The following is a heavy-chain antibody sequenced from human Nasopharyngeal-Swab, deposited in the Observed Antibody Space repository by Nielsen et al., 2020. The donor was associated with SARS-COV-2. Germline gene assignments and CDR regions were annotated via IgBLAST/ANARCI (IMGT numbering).Heavy chain of an antibody. Sequence: FWRGFGFTFNTFAMHWVRQAPGKGLEWVAVISYDGSNKYYADSVKGRFTISRDNSKNTLYLQMNSLRAEDTAVYYCARDPSSSWLYDAFDIWGQGTMVTVSS. CDR2: ISYDGSNK. CDR1: GFTFNTFA. D-gene: IGHD6-13*01. J-gene: IGHJ3*02. CDR3: ARDPSSSWLYDAFDI. V-gene: IGHV3-30-3*01.